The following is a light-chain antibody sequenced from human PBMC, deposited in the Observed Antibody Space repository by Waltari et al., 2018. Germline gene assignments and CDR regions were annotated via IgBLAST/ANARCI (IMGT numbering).Light chain of an antibody. V-gene: IGKV3-20*01. Sequence: EIVLTNSPGSLSSSPGERATLSCRASQSVSKDLAWYQQKPCQAPRLLLYHASSTATGIPDRFSGSGFGTDFSLTISRLEPEDFAVYYCQKYESLPATFGQGTKVEIK. CDR2: HAS. CDR3: QKYESLPAT. CDR1: QSVSKD. J-gene: IGKJ1*01.